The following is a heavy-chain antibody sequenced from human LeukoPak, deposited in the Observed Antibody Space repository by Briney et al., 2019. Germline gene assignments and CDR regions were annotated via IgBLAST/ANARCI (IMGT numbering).Heavy chain of an antibody. V-gene: IGHV1-46*01. J-gene: IGHJ6*02. CDR2: INPSGGST. Sequence: ASVKVSCKASGYTFTSYYMHWVRQAPGQGLEWMGIINPSGGSTSYAQKFQGRVTMTRDTSTSTVHMELSSLRSEDTAVYYCARRPVQLYYYYGMDVWGQGTTVTVSS. CDR3: ARRPVQLYYYYGMDV. CDR1: GYTFTSYY. D-gene: IGHD1-1*01.